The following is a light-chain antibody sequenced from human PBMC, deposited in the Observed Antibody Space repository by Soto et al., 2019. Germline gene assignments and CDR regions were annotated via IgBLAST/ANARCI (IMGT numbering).Light chain of an antibody. CDR2: GAS. Sequence: EIVLTQSPGTLSSSPGERVTLSCRASQSVSTNLAWYQQKPGQAPRLLIHGASTRATGIPGRFSGSGSGPEFTLTISSLQSEDFAVYYCQQYNTWPLITFGQGTRLEIK. V-gene: IGKV3-15*01. J-gene: IGKJ5*01. CDR1: QSVSTN. CDR3: QQYNTWPLIT.